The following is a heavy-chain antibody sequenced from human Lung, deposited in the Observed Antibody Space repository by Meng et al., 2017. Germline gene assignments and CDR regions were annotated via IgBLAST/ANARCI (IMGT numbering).Heavy chain of an antibody. CDR1: GYTFPDYY. Sequence: QPVQSGAEGQRPGASVKVSCKTSGYTFPDYYIHWVRRAPGQGLEWMGRINPKSGDTHYAQKFQARVTMTGDTSISTAYMELSGLRSDDTAMYYCARDEDISAAGKLFGDYWGQGTLVTVSS. CDR2: INPKSGDT. CDR3: ARDEDISAAGKLFGDY. J-gene: IGHJ4*02. D-gene: IGHD6-25*01. V-gene: IGHV1-2*06.